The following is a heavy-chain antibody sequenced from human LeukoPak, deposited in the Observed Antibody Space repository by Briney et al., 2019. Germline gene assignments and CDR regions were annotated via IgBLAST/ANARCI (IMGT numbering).Heavy chain of an antibody. D-gene: IGHD3-10*01. Sequence: ASVRVSSTASGYTFTIYDINWVRQATGQGLEWMGWMNPNSGNTGYAQKFQGRVTMTRNTSISTAYMELSSLRSEDTAVYYCARVPYYGSGYYMDVWGKGTTVTISS. CDR1: GYTFTIYD. CDR2: MNPNSGNT. J-gene: IGHJ6*03. V-gene: IGHV1-8*01. CDR3: ARVPYYGSGYYMDV.